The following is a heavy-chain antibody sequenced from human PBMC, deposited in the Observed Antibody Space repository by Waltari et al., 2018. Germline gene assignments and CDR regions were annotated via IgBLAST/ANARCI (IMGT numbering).Heavy chain of an antibody. CDR3: ARDSGSYYYYYYYMDV. Sequence: QVQLQESGPGLVKPSETLSLTCTVSGYSISSGYYWGWIRQPPGKGLEWIGSIYHRGSTYYNPSLKSRVTISVDTSKNQFSLKLSSVTAADTAVYYCARDSGSYYYYYYYMDVWGKGTTVTISS. D-gene: IGHD1-26*01. V-gene: IGHV4-38-2*02. J-gene: IGHJ6*03. CDR2: IYHRGST. CDR1: GYSISSGYY.